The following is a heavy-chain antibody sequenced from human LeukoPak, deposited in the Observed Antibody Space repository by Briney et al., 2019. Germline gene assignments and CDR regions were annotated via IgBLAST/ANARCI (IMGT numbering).Heavy chain of an antibody. CDR1: GGSISSGSYY. CDR2: IYTSGST. J-gene: IGHJ5*02. D-gene: IGHD6-25*01. CDR3: ASPGQRSNWFDP. Sequence: SETLSLTCTVSGGSISSGSYYWSWIRQPAGKGLEWIGRIYTSGSTNYNPSLKSRVTISVDTSKNQFSLKLSSVTAADTAVYYCASPGQRSNWFDPWGQGTLVTVSS. V-gene: IGHV4-61*02.